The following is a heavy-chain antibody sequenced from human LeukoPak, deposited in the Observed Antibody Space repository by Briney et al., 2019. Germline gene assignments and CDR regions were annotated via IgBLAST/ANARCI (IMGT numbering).Heavy chain of an antibody. CDR1: GDSISSGTCS. CDR3: ARGLIVPSTIFDY. Sequence: SETLSLTCAVSGDSISSGTCSWTWIRQPPGKGLEWIGFISHSGSTYYNPSLKSRVTMSVDRSENQFSLKLSSVTAADTAVYYCARGLIVPSTIFDYWGQGALVTVSS. J-gene: IGHJ4*02. CDR2: ISHSGST. D-gene: IGHD2-2*02. V-gene: IGHV4-30-2*01.